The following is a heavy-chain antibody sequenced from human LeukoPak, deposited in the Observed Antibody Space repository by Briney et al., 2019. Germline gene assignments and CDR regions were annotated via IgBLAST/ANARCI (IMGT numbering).Heavy chain of an antibody. CDR3: ARDRSWARYDAFDI. CDR2: IIPIFGTA. J-gene: IGHJ3*02. D-gene: IGHD7-27*01. V-gene: IGHV1-69*13. Sequence: SVKVSCKASGGTFSSYAISWVRQAPGQGLEWMGGIIPIFGTANYAQKFQGRVTITADESTSTAYMELSSLRSEDTAVYYCARDRSWARYDAFDIWGQGTMVTVSS. CDR1: GGTFSSYA.